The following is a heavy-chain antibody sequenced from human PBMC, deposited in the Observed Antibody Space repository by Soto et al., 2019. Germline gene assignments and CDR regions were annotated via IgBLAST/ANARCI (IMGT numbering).Heavy chain of an antibody. V-gene: IGHV1-18*01. Sequence: ASVKVSCKASGYTFTSYGISWVRQAPGQGLEWMGWISAYNGNTKYAQNLQGRVTVTTDTSTNTAYMELRSLRSDDTAVYYCTREYCSGDSCYGPDYWGQGTLVTVSS. D-gene: IGHD2-15*01. CDR3: TREYCSGDSCYGPDY. J-gene: IGHJ4*02. CDR2: ISAYNGNT. CDR1: GYTFTSYG.